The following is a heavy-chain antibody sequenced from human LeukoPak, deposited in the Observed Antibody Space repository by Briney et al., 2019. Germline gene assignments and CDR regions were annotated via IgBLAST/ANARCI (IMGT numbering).Heavy chain of an antibody. CDR3: AKTEAPAAIRAGSDY. CDR1: GFTFSNYG. V-gene: IGHV3-23*01. CDR2: ISGNGSAT. D-gene: IGHD2-2*02. Sequence: TGGSRRLSCAASGFTFSNYGLSWVPQAPGKGLEWVATISGNGSATYNAGSVKGRFTTSRDNSNNTLYLQMNSLRAEDTAVYYCAKTEAPAAIRAGSDYWGQGTLVTVSS. J-gene: IGHJ4*02.